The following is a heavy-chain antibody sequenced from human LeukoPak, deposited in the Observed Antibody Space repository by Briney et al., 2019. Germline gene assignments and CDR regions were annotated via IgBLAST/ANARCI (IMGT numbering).Heavy chain of an antibody. CDR3: AKALIAAVGLPRRINFFDY. CDR1: RFTFSSYA. J-gene: IGHJ4*02. V-gene: IGHV3-23*01. CDR2: ISGSGAST. D-gene: IGHD6-13*01. Sequence: TGGSLRLSCAASRFTFSSYAMSWVRQAPGKGLEWVSVISGSGASTNYADSVKGRFTISRDNSKNTLHLQMNSLRAEDTAVYYCAKALIAAVGLPRRINFFDYWGQGTRVTVSS.